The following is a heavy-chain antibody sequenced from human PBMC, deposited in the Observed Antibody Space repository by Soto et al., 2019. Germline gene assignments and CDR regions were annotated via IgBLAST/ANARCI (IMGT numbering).Heavy chain of an antibody. CDR1: GYTFTGYY. V-gene: IGHV1-46*03. Sequence: ASVKVSCKASGYTFTGYYMHWVRQAPGQGLEWMGIINPNGGSTSYAQKFQGRVTMTRDTPTSTVYMELSSLRSEDTAVYYCARDSGIAARPDWFDPWGQGTLVTVSS. CDR2: INPNGGST. J-gene: IGHJ5*02. D-gene: IGHD6-6*01. CDR3: ARDSGIAARPDWFDP.